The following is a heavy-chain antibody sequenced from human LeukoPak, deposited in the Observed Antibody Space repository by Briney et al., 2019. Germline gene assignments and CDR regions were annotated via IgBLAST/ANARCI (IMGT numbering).Heavy chain of an antibody. D-gene: IGHD6-13*01. V-gene: IGHV3-23*01. CDR2: ISGSGGST. CDR3: AKDVAAAGPFNWFDP. J-gene: IGHJ5*02. CDR1: GFTFSSYA. Sequence: GGSLRLSCAASGFTFSSYAMSWVRQAPGKGLEWVSAISGSGGSTYYADSVKGRFTISRDNSKNTLCLQMNSLRAEDTAVYYCAKDVAAAGPFNWFDPWGQGTLVTVSS.